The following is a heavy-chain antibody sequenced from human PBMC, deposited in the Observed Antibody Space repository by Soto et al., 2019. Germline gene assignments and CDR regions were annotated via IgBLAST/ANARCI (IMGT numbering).Heavy chain of an antibody. CDR1: GDSVSSGDYY. V-gene: IGHV4-61*08. Sequence: SETLSLTCSVSGDSVSSGDYYWSWIRQPPGKGLEWIGHVYFSGSTNYIPSLKSRLTMSVDTAKNQFSLKLNSVTAADTAVYYCARIPVDTYMIYWSDPWGQGTPVTVSS. CDR2: VYFSGST. CDR3: ARIPVDTYMIYWSDP. J-gene: IGHJ5*02. D-gene: IGHD3-16*01.